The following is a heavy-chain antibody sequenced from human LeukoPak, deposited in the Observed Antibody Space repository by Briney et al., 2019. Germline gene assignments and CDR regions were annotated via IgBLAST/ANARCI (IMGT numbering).Heavy chain of an antibody. J-gene: IGHJ4*02. Sequence: GESLKISCKASGYSFTSYWIGWVRQMPGNGLEWMGIIYPGDSDTRYSPSFQGQVTISADKSISTAYLQWSSLKASDTAMYYCARLIEKRYSYGSEYYFDYWGQGTLVTVSS. CDR1: GYSFTSYW. V-gene: IGHV5-51*01. CDR3: ARLIEKRYSYGSEYYFDY. CDR2: IYPGDSDT. D-gene: IGHD5-18*01.